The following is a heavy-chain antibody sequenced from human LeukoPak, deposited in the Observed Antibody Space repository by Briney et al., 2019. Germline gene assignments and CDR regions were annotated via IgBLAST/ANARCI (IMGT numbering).Heavy chain of an antibody. CDR1: GFTFSSYS. J-gene: IGHJ6*02. V-gene: IGHV3-21*01. D-gene: IGHD3-16*02. Sequence: PGGSLRLSCAASGFTFSSYSMTWVRQAPGKGLEWVSSISSSSSYIYYADSVKGRFTISRDNAKNSLYLQMNSLRAEDTAVYYCARVKPYDYVWGSYRSQDHYYHGMDVWGQGTTVTVSS. CDR2: ISSSSSYI. CDR3: ARVKPYDYVWGSYRSQDHYYHGMDV.